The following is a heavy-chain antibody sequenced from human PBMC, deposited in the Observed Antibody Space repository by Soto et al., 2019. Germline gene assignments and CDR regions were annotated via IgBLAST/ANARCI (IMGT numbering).Heavy chain of an antibody. D-gene: IGHD3-9*01. CDR1: GFTFSSYS. V-gene: IGHV3-21*01. Sequence: EVQLVESGGGLVKPGGSLRLSCAASGFTFSSYSMNWVRQAPGKGLEWVSSISSSSSYIYYADSVKGRFTISRDNAKNSLYLQMNSLRAEDTAVYYCAREGSNYDIYSTPRGCDYWVQGTLVTVSS. CDR3: AREGSNYDIYSTPRGCDY. J-gene: IGHJ4*02. CDR2: ISSSSSYI.